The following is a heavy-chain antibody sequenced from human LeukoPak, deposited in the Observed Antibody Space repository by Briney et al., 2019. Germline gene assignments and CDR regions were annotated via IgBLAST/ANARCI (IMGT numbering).Heavy chain of an antibody. CDR2: ISSSSSII. J-gene: IGHJ4*02. CDR1: GFTFSSYS. V-gene: IGHV3-21*01. D-gene: IGHD2-21*01. CDR3: ARDLFDDCSLDY. Sequence: PGGSLRLSCAASGFTFSSYSMNWVRQAPGKGLEWVSSISSSSSIIYYADSVKGRFTISRDNAKNSLYLQVNSLRAEDTAVYYCARDLFDDCSLDYWGQGTLVTVSS.